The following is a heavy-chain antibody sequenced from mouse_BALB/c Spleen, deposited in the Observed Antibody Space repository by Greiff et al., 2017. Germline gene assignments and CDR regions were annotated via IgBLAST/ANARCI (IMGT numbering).Heavy chain of an antibody. J-gene: IGHJ2*01. CDR2: IYPSDSYT. D-gene: IGHD4-1*01. V-gene: IGHV1-69*02. CDR1: GYTFTSYW. Sequence: QVQLQQPGAELVRPGASVKLSCKASGYTFTSYWINWVKQRPGQGLEWIGNIYPSDSYTNYNQKFKDKATLTVDKSSSTAYMQLSSPTSEDAAVYYCTGGGGYFDYWGQGTTLTVSS. CDR3: TGGGGYFDY.